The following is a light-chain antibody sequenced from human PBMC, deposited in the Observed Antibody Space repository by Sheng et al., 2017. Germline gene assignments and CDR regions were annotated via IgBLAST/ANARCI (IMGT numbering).Light chain of an antibody. Sequence: DILMTQSPATLSVSPGERATLSCRASQSVSSNLAWYQQKPGQAPRLLIYGASTRATGIPARFSGSGSGTEFTLTISSLQSEDFAIYYCHQYNNWPPGGTFGQGTNVEIK. CDR1: QSVSSN. J-gene: IGKJ1*01. V-gene: IGKV3-15*01. CDR3: HQYNNWPPGGT. CDR2: GAS.